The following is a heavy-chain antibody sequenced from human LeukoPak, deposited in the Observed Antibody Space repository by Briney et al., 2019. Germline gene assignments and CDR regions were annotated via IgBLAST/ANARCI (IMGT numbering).Heavy chain of an antibody. CDR1: GGTFSSYA. CDR3: ATPAGGSSSWYNAFDI. V-gene: IGHV1-69*04. D-gene: IGHD6-13*01. J-gene: IGHJ3*02. CDR2: IIPILGIA. Sequence: SVKVSCKASGGTFSSYAISWVRQAPGQGLEWMGRIIPILGIANYAQKFQGRVTITADKSTSTAYMELSSLRSEDTAVYYCATPAGGSSSWYNAFDIWGQGTMVTVSS.